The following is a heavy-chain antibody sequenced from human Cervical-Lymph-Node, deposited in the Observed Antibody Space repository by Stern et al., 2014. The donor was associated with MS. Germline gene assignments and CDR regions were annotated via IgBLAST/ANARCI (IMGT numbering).Heavy chain of an antibody. CDR3: AHGYSSSWSFDY. CDR1: GFSLSTSAVG. CDR2: SYWDDDK. D-gene: IGHD6-13*01. J-gene: IGHJ4*02. Sequence: QVTLRESGPTLVKPTQTLTLTCTFSGFSLSTSAVGVGWIRQPPGKALEWLALSYWDDDKRYSPSLKSRLTITKDTSKNQVVLTMTNMDPVDTATYYCAHGYSSSWSFDYWGQGTLVTVSS. V-gene: IGHV2-5*02.